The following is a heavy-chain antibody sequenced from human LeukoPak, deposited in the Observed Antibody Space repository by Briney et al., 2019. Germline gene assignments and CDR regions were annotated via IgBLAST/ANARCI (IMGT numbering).Heavy chain of an antibody. CDR3: AKADTIFGVVTPFDY. D-gene: IGHD3-3*01. CDR1: GFTFSSYA. V-gene: IGHV3-23*01. CDR2: ISGSGGST. J-gene: IGHJ4*02. Sequence: EGSLRLSCAASGFTFSSYAMSWVRQAPGKGLEWVSAISGSGGSTYYADSVKGRFTISRDNSKNTLYLQMNSLRAEDTAVYYCAKADTIFGVVTPFDYWGQGTLVTVSS.